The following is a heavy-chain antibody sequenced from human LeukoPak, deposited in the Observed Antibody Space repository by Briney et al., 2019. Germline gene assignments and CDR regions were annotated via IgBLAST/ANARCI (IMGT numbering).Heavy chain of an antibody. CDR3: ARHEEEDGYNAKTFGY. D-gene: IGHD5-24*01. Sequence: SETLSLTCTVSSVSISSSNNFWGWIRQPPGKGLEWIGSVHYSGTTYYIPSLKSRVTISVDTSKNQFSLKLSPVTAADTAVYYCARHEEEDGYNAKTFGYWGQGTLVTVSS. CDR1: SVSISSSNNF. J-gene: IGHJ4*02. CDR2: VHYSGTT. V-gene: IGHV4-39*01.